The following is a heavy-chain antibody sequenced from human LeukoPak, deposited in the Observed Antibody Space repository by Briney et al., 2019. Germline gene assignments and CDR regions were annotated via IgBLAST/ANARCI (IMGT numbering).Heavy chain of an antibody. CDR3: ARDDNWNDKPFDL. CDR2: ISTSSSHI. V-gene: IGHV3-21*01. Sequence: PGGSLRLSCTASGFTFSFYMMNWVRQAPGKGLEWVSSISTSSSHIYYADSLKGRFTVSRDNAKNSVYLQMNNLRAEDTAVYYCARDDNWNDKPFDLWGPGTLVTVSS. J-gene: IGHJ4*02. D-gene: IGHD1-20*01. CDR1: GFTFSFYM.